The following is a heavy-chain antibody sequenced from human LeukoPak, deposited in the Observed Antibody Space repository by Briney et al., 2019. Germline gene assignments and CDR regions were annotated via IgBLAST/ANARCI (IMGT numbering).Heavy chain of an antibody. CDR3: ARAGGVRFGEPNGHFDY. J-gene: IGHJ4*02. CDR2: ISAYNGNT. CDR1: GYTFTSYG. D-gene: IGHD3-10*01. V-gene: IGHV1-18*01. Sequence: GSSVKVSCKASGYTFTSYGISWVRQAPGQGLEWMGWISAYNGNTNYAQKLQGRVTMTTDTSTSTAYMELRSLRSDDTAVYYCARAGGVRFGEPNGHFDYWGQGTLVTVSS.